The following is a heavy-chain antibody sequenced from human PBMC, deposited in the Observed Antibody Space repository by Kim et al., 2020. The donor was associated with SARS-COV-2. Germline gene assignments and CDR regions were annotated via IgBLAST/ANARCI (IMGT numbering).Heavy chain of an antibody. D-gene: IGHD6-13*01. Sequence: SETLSLTCTVSGGSISSYYWSWIRQPPGKGLEWIGYIYYSGSTNYNPSLKSRVTISVDTSKNQFSLKLSSVTAADTAVYYCARTPMLRRQLVMVPYYFDYWGQGTLVTVSS. V-gene: IGHV4-59*01. CDR1: GGSISSYY. CDR3: ARTPMLRRQLVMVPYYFDY. J-gene: IGHJ4*02. CDR2: IYYSGST.